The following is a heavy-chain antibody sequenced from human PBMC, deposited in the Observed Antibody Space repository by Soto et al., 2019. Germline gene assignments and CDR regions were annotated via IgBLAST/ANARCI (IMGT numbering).Heavy chain of an antibody. CDR3: SRDPQY. Sequence: QVQLQESGPGLVEPSQTLSLTCTVSGGSISSGGYYWSWVRQHPGKGLEWIGYIYNSVSTYYKPSLNSRVSISVDKSKNQFSLKLSSVTAADTAVYYCSRDPQYWGRGTLVTVSS. V-gene: IGHV4-31*03. J-gene: IGHJ4*02. CDR1: GGSISSGGYY. CDR2: IYNSVST.